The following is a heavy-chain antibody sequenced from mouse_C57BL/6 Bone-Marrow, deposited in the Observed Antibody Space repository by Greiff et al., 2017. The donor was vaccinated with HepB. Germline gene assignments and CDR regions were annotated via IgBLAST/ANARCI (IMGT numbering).Heavy chain of an antibody. V-gene: IGHV1-75*01. CDR1: GYTFTDYY. CDR3: ARSPYGSSSYYFDY. J-gene: IGHJ2*01. D-gene: IGHD1-1*01. Sequence: VQLQQSGPELVKPGASVKISCKASGYTFTDYYINWVKQRPGQGLEWIGWIFPGSGSTYYNEKFKGKATLTVDKSSSTAYMLLSSLTSEDSAVYFCARSPYGSSSYYFDYWGQGTTLTVSS. CDR2: IFPGSGST.